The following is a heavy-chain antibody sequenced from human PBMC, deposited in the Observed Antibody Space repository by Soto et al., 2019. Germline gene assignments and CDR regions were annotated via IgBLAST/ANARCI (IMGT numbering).Heavy chain of an antibody. CDR1: GYTFTSYG. V-gene: IGHV1-18*01. Sequence: ASVKVSCKASGYTFTSYGISWVRQAPGQGLEWMGWISAYNGNTNYAQKLQGRVTMTTDTSTSTAYMELRSLRSDDTAVYYCARDVADSSGWSDVDYWGQGTLVTVSS. J-gene: IGHJ4*02. CDR2: ISAYNGNT. D-gene: IGHD6-19*01. CDR3: ARDVADSSGWSDVDY.